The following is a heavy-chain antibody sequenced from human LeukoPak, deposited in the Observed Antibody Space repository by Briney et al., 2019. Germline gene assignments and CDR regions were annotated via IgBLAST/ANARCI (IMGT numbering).Heavy chain of an antibody. V-gene: IGHV4-31*11. Sequence: PSKTLSLTCAVSGGSISSGGYYWSWIRQHPGKGLEWIGYIYYSGSTYYNPSLKSRVTISVDTSKNQFSLKLSSVTAADTAVYYCAREMDTAMATYLDYWGQGTLVTVSS. J-gene: IGHJ4*02. CDR2: IYYSGST. CDR1: GGSISSGGYY. D-gene: IGHD5-18*01. CDR3: AREMDTAMATYLDY.